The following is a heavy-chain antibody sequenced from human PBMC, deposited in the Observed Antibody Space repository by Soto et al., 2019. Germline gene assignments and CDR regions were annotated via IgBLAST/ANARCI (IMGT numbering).Heavy chain of an antibody. CDR1: GYTFTSYG. V-gene: IGHV1-18*04. Sequence: ASVKVSCKASGYTFTSYGISWVRQAPGQGLEWMGWISAYNGNTNYAQKLQGRVTMTTDTSTSTAYMELRSLRSDDTAVYYCARDSTPVDFAGPLGYCSGGSCYSGGGWFDPWGQGTLVTVSS. CDR3: ARDSTPVDFAGPLGYCSGGSCYSGGGWFDP. D-gene: IGHD2-15*01. CDR2: ISAYNGNT. J-gene: IGHJ5*02.